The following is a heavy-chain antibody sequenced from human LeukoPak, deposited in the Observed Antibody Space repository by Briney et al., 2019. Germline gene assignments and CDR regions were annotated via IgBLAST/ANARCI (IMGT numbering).Heavy chain of an antibody. V-gene: IGHV3-7*01. CDR2: IKQDGSEK. J-gene: IGHJ4*02. CDR3: ASLIRNFWSGYFDY. CDR1: GFTFSSYW. D-gene: IGHD3-3*01. Sequence: QPGGSLRLSCAASGFTFSSYWMSWVRQAPGKGLEWVANIKQDGSEKYYVDSVKGRFTISRDNAKNSLYLQMNSLRAEDTAVYYCASLIRNFWSGYFDYWGQGTLVTVPS.